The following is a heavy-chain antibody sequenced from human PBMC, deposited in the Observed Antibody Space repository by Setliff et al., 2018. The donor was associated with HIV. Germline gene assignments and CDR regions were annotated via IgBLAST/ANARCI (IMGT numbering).Heavy chain of an antibody. CDR1: GGSISSSSYY. Sequence: SETLSLTCTVSGGSISSSSYYWGWIRQPPGKGLEWIGSIYHSGSTYYNPSLKSRVTISVDTSKNQFSLKLGSVTAADTAVYYCARRRDFDYWGQGTLVTVSS. V-gene: IGHV4-39*07. J-gene: IGHJ4*02. CDR2: IYHSGST. CDR3: ARRRDFDY.